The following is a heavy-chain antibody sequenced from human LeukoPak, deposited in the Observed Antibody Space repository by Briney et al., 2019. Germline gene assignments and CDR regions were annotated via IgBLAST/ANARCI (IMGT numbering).Heavy chain of an antibody. CDR3: ATDNYGTLDY. V-gene: IGHV1-2*02. Sequence: GVSVKVSCKASGYTFTDYYIHWVRRAPGQGLEWMGWSDPRSGGTKCTQKFQGRVTMTRDTSISTVYLDLSGLTFDDTAVYYCATDNYGTLDYWGQGTLVTVSS. CDR1: GYTFTDYY. CDR2: SDPRSGGT. J-gene: IGHJ4*02. D-gene: IGHD3-16*01.